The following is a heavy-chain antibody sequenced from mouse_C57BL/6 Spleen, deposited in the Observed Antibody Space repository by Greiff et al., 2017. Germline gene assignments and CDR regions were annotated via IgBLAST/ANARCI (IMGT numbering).Heavy chain of an antibody. D-gene: IGHD1-1*01. J-gene: IGHJ1*03. CDR1: GYTFTSYW. Sequence: QVQLQQPGAELVMPGASVKLSCKASGYTFTSYWMHWVKQRPGQGLEWIGEIDPSDSYTNYNQKFKGKSTLTVDKSSSTAYMQLSSLTSEDSAVYCCARDSVTSKKRSSNWYFDVWGTGTTVTVSS. V-gene: IGHV1-69*01. CDR3: ARDSVTSKKRSSNWYFDV. CDR2: IDPSDSYT.